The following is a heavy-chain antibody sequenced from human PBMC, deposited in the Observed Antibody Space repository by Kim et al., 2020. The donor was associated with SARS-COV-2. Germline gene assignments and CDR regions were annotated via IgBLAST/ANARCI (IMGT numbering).Heavy chain of an antibody. V-gene: IGHV1-46*01. J-gene: IGHJ4*02. CDR2: ITPSGGST. D-gene: IGHD3-22*01. CDR3: ARDDSGFYSFDY. Sequence: ASVKVSCKASGYTFTNYYIHWVRQAPGQGLEWMGIITPSGGSTGYAQKFQGRVTMTRDTSTSTVYMELSSLRSEDTAIYYCARDDSGFYSFDYWGQGTLVTVSS. CDR1: GYTFTNYY.